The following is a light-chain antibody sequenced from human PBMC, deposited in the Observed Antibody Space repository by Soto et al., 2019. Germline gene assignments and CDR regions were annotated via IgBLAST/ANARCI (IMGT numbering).Light chain of an antibody. V-gene: IGKV1-9*01. CDR2: AAS. J-gene: IGKJ4*01. CDR1: QGINDY. CDR3: QQFNTYPLN. Sequence: DIQLTQSPSFLSASVGDRVTITCRASQGINDYLAWYQQKPGKAPKLLIYAASTLQSEVPSRFSGSASVTEFTLTISSLQPEDFATYYCQQFNTYPLNFGGGTKVEVK.